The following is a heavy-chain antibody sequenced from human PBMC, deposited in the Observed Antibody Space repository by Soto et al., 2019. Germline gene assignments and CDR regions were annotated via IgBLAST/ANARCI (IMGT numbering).Heavy chain of an antibody. CDR1: GGTFSSYT. CDR2: IIPILGIA. V-gene: IGHV1-69*02. J-gene: IGHJ5*02. CDR3: ATSYDFWSGSWFDP. D-gene: IGHD3-3*01. Sequence: GASVKVSCKASGGTFSSYTISWVRQAPGQGLEWMGRIIPILGIANYAQKFQGRVTITADKSTSTAYMELSSLRSEDTAVYYCATSYDFWSGSWFDPWGEGTLVTVSS.